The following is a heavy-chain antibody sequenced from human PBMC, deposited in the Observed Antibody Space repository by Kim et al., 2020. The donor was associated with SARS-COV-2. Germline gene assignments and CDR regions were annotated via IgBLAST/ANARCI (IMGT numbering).Heavy chain of an antibody. D-gene: IGHD3-22*01. Sequence: SETLSLTCTVSGGSISSYYWSWIRQPPGKGLEWIGYIYYSGSTNYNPSLKSRVTISVDTSKNQFSLKLSSVTAADTAVYYCASEYYDSSGCNYYYYGMD. CDR2: IYYSGST. J-gene: IGHJ6*01. CDR3: ASEYYDSSGCNYYYYGMD. V-gene: IGHV4-59*01. CDR1: GGSISSYY.